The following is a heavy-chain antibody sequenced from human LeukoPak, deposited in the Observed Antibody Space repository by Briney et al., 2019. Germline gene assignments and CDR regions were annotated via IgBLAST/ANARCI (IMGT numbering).Heavy chain of an antibody. CDR3: ARYNTVSRGFSAVDF. V-gene: IGHV4-59*01. J-gene: IGHJ4*02. CDR1: GGSINHYY. CDR2: IYYTGTT. Sequence: SETLSLTCSVSGGSINHYYGTWIRQPPGRGLEWIGFIYYTGTTNYNPSLKSQVTISVDTSKNQFSLKLSSVTAADTAVYYCARYNTVSRGFSAVDFWGQGTPVTVSS. D-gene: IGHD3-10*01.